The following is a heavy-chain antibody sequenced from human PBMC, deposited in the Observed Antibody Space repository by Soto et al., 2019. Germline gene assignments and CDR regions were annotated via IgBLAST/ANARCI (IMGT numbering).Heavy chain of an antibody. CDR3: ARDRITMVRGVIKQYYYYGMDV. J-gene: IGHJ6*02. CDR2: IYYSGST. D-gene: IGHD3-10*01. Sequence: SETLSLTCPVSGGSISSYYWSWIRQPPGKGLEWIGYIYYSGSTNYNPSLKSRVTISVDTSRNQFSLKLSSVTAADTAVYYCARDRITMVRGVIKQYYYYGMDVWGQGTTVTVSS. CDR1: GGSISSYY. V-gene: IGHV4-59*01.